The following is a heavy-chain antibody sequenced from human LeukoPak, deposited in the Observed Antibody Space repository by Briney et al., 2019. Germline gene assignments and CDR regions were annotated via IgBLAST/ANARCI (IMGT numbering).Heavy chain of an antibody. V-gene: IGHV1-69*04. D-gene: IGHD3-3*01. CDR1: GGTFSSYA. CDR2: IIPIFGIA. CDR3: ATGAGFWSGYSYYGMDV. J-gene: IGHJ6*02. Sequence: SVKVSFKASGGTFSSYAISWVRQAPGQGLEWMGRIIPIFGIANYAQKFQGRVTITADKSTSTAYMELSSLRSEDTAVYYCATGAGFWSGYSYYGMDVWGQGTTVTVSS.